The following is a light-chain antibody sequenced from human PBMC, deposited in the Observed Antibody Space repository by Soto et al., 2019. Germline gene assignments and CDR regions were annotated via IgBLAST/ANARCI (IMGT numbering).Light chain of an antibody. V-gene: IGLV2-11*01. Sequence: QSALTQPRSVSGSPGQLVTISCTGTSSDVGSYNYNYVSWYQQHPGKAPKLMIYDVTKPPSGVPDRFSGSKSGNTASLTISGLQAEDEADYYCCSYFDSDTFVLGGGTKLTVL. J-gene: IGLJ2*01. CDR3: CSYFDSDTFV. CDR1: SSDVGSYNY. CDR2: DVT.